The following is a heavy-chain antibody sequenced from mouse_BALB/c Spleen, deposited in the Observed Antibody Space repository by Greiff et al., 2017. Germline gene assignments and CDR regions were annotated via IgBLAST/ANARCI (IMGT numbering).Heavy chain of an antibody. D-gene: IGHD2-4*01. CDR3: ARNRHDYDGGFAY. CDR1: GFSLTSYG. Sequence: VKLQESGPGLVQPSQSLSITCTVSGFSLTSYGVHWVRQSPGKGLEWLGVIWSGGSTDYNAAFISRLSISKDNSKSQVFFKMNSLQANDTAIYYCARNRHDYDGGFAYWGQGTLVTVSA. J-gene: IGHJ3*01. CDR2: IWSGGST. V-gene: IGHV2-2*02.